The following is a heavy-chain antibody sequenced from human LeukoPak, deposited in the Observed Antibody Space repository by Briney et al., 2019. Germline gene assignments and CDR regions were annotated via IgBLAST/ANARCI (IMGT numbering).Heavy chain of an antibody. CDR3: AKGLLRSGYYHTSGFDY. Sequence: PGGSLRLSCAASGFTFSSYAMSWVRQAPGKGLEWVSAISGSGGSTYYAASVKGRFTISRDNSKNTLYLQMNSLRAEDTAVYYCAKGLLRSGYYHTSGFDYWGQGTLVTVSS. CDR1: GFTFSSYA. D-gene: IGHD3-3*01. V-gene: IGHV3-23*01. CDR2: ISGSGGST. J-gene: IGHJ4*02.